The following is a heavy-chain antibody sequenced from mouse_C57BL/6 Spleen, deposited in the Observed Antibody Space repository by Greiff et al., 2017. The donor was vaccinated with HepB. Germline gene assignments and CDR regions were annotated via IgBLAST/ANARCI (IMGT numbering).Heavy chain of an antibody. CDR2: IYPGGGYT. Sequence: QVQLKESGAELVRPGTSVKMSCKASGYTFTNYWIGWAKQRPGHGLEWIGDIYPGGGYTNYNEKFKGKATLTADKSSSTAYMQFSSLTSEDSAIYYCARASTMVTHYYAMDYWGQGTSVTVSS. CDR1: GYTFTNYW. J-gene: IGHJ4*01. D-gene: IGHD2-1*01. V-gene: IGHV1-63*01. CDR3: ARASTMVTHYYAMDY.